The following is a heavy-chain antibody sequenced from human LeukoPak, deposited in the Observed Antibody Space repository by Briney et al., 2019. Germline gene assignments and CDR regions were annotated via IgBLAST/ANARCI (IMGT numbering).Heavy chain of an antibody. CDR3: TKDEGWEHHY. D-gene: IGHD1/OR15-1a*01. CDR1: GITIRSSG. V-gene: IGHV3-23*01. Sequence: GGSLRLSCAASGITIRSSGMGWVRQAPGKGLEWVSGISASDGNTYYADSVQGRFTISRDSSENTLYLQMNSLRAGDTAIYYCTKDEGWEHHYWGQGTLVTVSS. J-gene: IGHJ4*02. CDR2: ISASDGNT.